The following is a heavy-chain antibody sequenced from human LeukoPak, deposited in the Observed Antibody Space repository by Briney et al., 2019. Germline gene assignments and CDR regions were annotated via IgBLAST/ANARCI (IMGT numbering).Heavy chain of an antibody. CDR2: IYTSGST. J-gene: IGHJ6*04. D-gene: IGHD4-11*01. CDR1: GGSISSYY. V-gene: IGHV4-4*09. Sequence: PSETLSLTCTVSGGSISSYYWSWIRQPPGKGLEWIGYIYTSGSTNYNPSLKSRVTISVDTSKNQFSLKLSSVTAADTAVYYCARHLATVTTVVLDVRGKGTTVTVSS. CDR3: ARHLATVTTVVLDV.